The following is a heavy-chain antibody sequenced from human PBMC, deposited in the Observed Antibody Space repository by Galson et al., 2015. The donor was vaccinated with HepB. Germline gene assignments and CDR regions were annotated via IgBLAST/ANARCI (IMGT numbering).Heavy chain of an antibody. CDR1: GFTFNSYR. D-gene: IGHD3-10*01. V-gene: IGHV3-7*03. CDR2: IKEDGSDK. Sequence: SLRLSCAASGFTFNSYRMSWVRQVPGKGLEWVANIKEDGSDKYYVGSVKGRFTISRDNAKSSLYLQMNSLRAEDTAIYYCTRDSKRRFDYGSDYYYHAYWGQGTLVTVSS. J-gene: IGHJ4*02. CDR3: TRDSKRRFDYGSDYYYHAY.